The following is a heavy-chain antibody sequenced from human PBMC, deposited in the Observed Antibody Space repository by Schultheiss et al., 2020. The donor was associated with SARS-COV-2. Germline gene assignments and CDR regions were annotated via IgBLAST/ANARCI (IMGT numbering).Heavy chain of an antibody. CDR3: AREVPGGYYDSSGYYADVTGAFDI. D-gene: IGHD3-22*01. CDR2: ISSSSSYI. V-gene: IGHV3-21*01. Sequence: GGSLRLSCAASGFTFSSYSMNWVRQAPGKGLEWVSSISSSSSYIYYADLVKGRFTISRDNAKNSLYLQMNSLRAEDTAVYYCAREVPGGYYDSSGYYADVTGAFDIWGQGTMVTVS. CDR1: GFTFSSYS. J-gene: IGHJ3*02.